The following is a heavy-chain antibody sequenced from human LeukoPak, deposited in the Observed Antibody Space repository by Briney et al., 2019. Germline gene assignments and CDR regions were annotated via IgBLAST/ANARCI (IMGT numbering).Heavy chain of an antibody. Sequence: SVKVSCKASGGTFSSYAISWVRQAPGEGLEWMGGIIPIFGTANYAQKFQGRVTITTDESTSTAYMELSSLRSEDTAVYYCARALSGSYSIFDYWGQGTLVTVSS. V-gene: IGHV1-69*05. CDR2: IIPIFGTA. CDR3: ARALSGSYSIFDY. CDR1: GGTFSSYA. J-gene: IGHJ4*02. D-gene: IGHD1-26*01.